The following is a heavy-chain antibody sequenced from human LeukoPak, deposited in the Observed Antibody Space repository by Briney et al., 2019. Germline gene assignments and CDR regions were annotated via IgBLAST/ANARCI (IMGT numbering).Heavy chain of an antibody. CDR3: VSPRGFSYGYFDY. J-gene: IGHJ4*02. Sequence: KASETLSLTCTVSGDSISGSSYYWGWIRQPPGKGLEWIGNIYYGGSTYYNPSLKSRVTISADTSKNQFSLTLGSVSATDTAVYYCVSPRGFSYGYFDYWGQGTLVTVSS. CDR1: GDSISGSSYY. V-gene: IGHV4-39*01. D-gene: IGHD5-18*01. CDR2: IYYGGST.